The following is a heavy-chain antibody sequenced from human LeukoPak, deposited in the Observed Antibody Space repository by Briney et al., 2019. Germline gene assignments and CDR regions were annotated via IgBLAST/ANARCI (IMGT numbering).Heavy chain of an antibody. Sequence: SETLSLTCTVSGGSISSGGYYWSWIRQHPGKGLEWIGYIYYSGSTYYNPALKTRVTISVDTSKTQFSLKLSSVTAADTAVYYCARGRYCSSTSCRYYFDYWGQGTLVTVSS. CDR2: IYYSGST. D-gene: IGHD2-2*01. J-gene: IGHJ4*02. V-gene: IGHV4-31*03. CDR3: ARGRYCSSTSCRYYFDY. CDR1: GGSISSGGYY.